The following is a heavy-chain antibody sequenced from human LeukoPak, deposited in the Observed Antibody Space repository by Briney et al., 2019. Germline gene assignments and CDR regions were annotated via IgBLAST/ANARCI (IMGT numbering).Heavy chain of an antibody. D-gene: IGHD1-26*01. Sequence: GASVKVSCKASGYTFTGYYMHWVRQAPGQGLEWMGGFDPEDGETIYAQKFQGRVTMTEDTSTDTAYMELSSLRSEDTAVYYCATPPIPREYSGSYSSYYYMDVWGKGTTVTVSS. CDR3: ATPPIPREYSGSYSSYYYMDV. CDR1: GYTFTGYY. CDR2: FDPEDGET. V-gene: IGHV1-24*01. J-gene: IGHJ6*03.